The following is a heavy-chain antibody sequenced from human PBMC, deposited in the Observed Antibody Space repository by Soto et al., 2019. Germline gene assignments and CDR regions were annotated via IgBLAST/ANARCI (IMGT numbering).Heavy chain of an antibody. V-gene: IGHV4-30-4*01. Sequence: PSETLSLTCTVSGGSISSGDYYWSWIRQPPGKGLEWIGYIYYSGSTYYNPSLKSRVTISVDTSKNQFSLKLSSVTAADTAVYYCARDHNREYYDFWSGYYNGMDVWGQGTTVTV. CDR1: GGSISSGDYY. CDR3: ARDHNREYYDFWSGYYNGMDV. CDR2: IYYSGST. J-gene: IGHJ6*02. D-gene: IGHD3-3*01.